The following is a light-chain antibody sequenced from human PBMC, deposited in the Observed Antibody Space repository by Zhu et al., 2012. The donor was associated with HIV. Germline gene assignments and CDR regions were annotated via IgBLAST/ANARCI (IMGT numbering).Light chain of an antibody. CDR3: QHLTLYPT. Sequence: EVVLTQSPGTLSLSPGERATLSCRASQTVYSNYLAWYQQKRGQAPRLIMYGTSARASGIPDRFSGSGSRTDFTLTISSLEPEDFATYFCQHLTLYPTFGGGSKVEIK. CDR1: QTVYSNY. J-gene: IGKJ4*01. V-gene: IGKV3-20*01. CDR2: GTS.